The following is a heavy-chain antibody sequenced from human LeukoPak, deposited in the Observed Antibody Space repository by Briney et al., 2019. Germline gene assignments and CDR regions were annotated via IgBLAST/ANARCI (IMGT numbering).Heavy chain of an antibody. CDR3: ARVRSRNWYDAFDI. CDR1: GSTFNDYY. V-gene: IGHV3-11*04. J-gene: IGHJ3*02. D-gene: IGHD6-13*01. CDR2: ISSSGTTK. Sequence: GGSLRLSCAASGSTFNDYYMSRIRQAPGKGLEWVSCISSSGTTKYYADSVKGRFTISRDNAKKSMYLQMNSLRAEDTAVYYCARVRSRNWYDAFDIWGQGTMVTVSS.